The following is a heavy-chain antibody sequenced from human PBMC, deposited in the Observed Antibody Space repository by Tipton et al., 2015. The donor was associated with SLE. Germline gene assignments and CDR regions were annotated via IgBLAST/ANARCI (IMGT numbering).Heavy chain of an antibody. CDR1: GGSISSSSYY. D-gene: IGHD3-3*01. Sequence: TLSLTCTVSGGSISSSSYYWGWIRQPPGKGLEWIGSIYYRGSTYSNPSLKSRVTISVDTSKNQFSLKLSSVTAADTAVYYCARTSTYYDFWSGSYYYYYMDVWGKGTTVTVSS. CDR2: IYYRGST. V-gene: IGHV4-39*01. J-gene: IGHJ6*03. CDR3: ARTSTYYDFWSGSYYYYYMDV.